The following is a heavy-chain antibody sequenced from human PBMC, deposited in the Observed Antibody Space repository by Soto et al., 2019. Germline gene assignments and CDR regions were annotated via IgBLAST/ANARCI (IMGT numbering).Heavy chain of an antibody. J-gene: IGHJ5*02. CDR2: IYKSATT. Sequence: SETLSITCSVSGDSISNLDYFWPWIRQPPRQEMEYIGYIYKSATTYYNPSFEILVAISVYTSKSQFSLNVTSVTAAYTAVYFCARGRYCLTGRCFPNWFDSWGQG. D-gene: IGHD7-27*01. V-gene: IGHV4-30-4*01. CDR3: ARGRYCLTGRCFPNWFDS. CDR1: GDSISNLDYF.